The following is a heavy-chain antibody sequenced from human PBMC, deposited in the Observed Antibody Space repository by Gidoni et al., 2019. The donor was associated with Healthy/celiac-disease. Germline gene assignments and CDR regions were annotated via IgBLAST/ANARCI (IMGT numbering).Heavy chain of an antibody. V-gene: IGHV1-3*01. CDR1: GYTFPSYA. J-gene: IGHJ4*02. CDR3: ARSGYCSSTSCSAVDY. Sequence: QVQLVQSGAEVKKPGASVKVSCKASGYTFPSYAMHWVRQAPGQRLEWMGWINAGNGNTKYSKKFQGRVTITRDTAASTAYMELSSLRSEDTAVYYCARSGYCSSTSCSAVDYWGQGTLVTVSS. CDR2: INAGNGNT. D-gene: IGHD2-2*01.